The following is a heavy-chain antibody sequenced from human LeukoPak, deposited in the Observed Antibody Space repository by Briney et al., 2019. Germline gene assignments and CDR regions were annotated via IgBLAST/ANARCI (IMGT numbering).Heavy chain of an antibody. CDR1: GGSISSGGYS. Sequence: PSETLSLTCAVSGGSISSGGYSWSWIRQPPGKGLEWIGYIYHSGSTYYNPSLKSRVTISVDRSRNQFSLKLSSVTAADTAVYYCARDRITMVRGVIMAYYYGMDVWGKGTTVTVSS. J-gene: IGHJ6*04. CDR2: IYHSGST. D-gene: IGHD3-10*01. CDR3: ARDRITMVRGVIMAYYYGMDV. V-gene: IGHV4-30-2*01.